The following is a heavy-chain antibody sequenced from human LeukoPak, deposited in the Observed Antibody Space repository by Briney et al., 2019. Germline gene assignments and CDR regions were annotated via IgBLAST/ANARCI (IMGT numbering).Heavy chain of an antibody. Sequence: GGSLRLSCAAAGFTFSSFALSWVRQAPGKGLEWVSGVSYTCIATYYADSVKGRFTISRDDSQNILSLQMNGLRAENTAVYFCAKAFREFGTSSSYSSFDTWGQGTMVTVSS. CDR3: AKAFREFGTSSSYSSFDT. CDR1: GFTFSSFA. V-gene: IGHV3-23*05. CDR2: VSYTCIAT. D-gene: IGHD5-18*01. J-gene: IGHJ3*02.